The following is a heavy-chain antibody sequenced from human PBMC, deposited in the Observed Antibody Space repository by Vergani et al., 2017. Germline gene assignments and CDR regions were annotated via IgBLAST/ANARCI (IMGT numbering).Heavy chain of an antibody. Sequence: QVQLVESGGGVVQPVRSLRLSCAASGFTFSSYGMHWVRQAPGKGLEWVAVISYDGSNKYYADSVKGRFTISRDNSKNTLYLQMNSLRAEDTAVYYCAKDLKNYFDYWGQGTLVTVAS. CDR2: ISYDGSNK. CDR3: AKDLKNYFDY. J-gene: IGHJ4*02. CDR1: GFTFSSYG. V-gene: IGHV3-30*18.